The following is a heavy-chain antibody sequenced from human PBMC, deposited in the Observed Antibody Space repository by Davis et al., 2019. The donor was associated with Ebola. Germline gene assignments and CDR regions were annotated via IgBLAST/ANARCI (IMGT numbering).Heavy chain of an antibody. CDR2: FSGSGGST. CDR3: AKDRWGYSPDY. J-gene: IGHJ4*02. V-gene: IGHV3-23*01. CDR1: VITFSSYA. D-gene: IGHD2-21*01. Sequence: GESLKISCTASVITFSSYAMTWVRQAPGKGLEWVSAFSGSGGSTYYADSVKGRFTTSRDNSKNTLYLQMNSLRAEDTAVYYCAKDRWGYSPDYWGQGTLVTVSS.